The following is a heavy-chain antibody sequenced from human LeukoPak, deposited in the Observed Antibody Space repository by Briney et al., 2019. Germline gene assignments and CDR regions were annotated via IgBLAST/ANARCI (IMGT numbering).Heavy chain of an antibody. V-gene: IGHV4-34*01. D-gene: IGHD3-3*01. CDR3: ARQAPYDFWSGYHYYFDY. CDR2: INHSGGA. J-gene: IGHJ4*02. CDR1: GGSFSNYY. Sequence: PSETLSLTCAVYGGSFSNYYWNWIRQPPGRGLEWIGEINHSGGANYNPSLKSRVAISVDTSNNQVSLKLRTVTAADTAVYYCARQAPYDFWSGYHYYFDYWGQGTLVTVSS.